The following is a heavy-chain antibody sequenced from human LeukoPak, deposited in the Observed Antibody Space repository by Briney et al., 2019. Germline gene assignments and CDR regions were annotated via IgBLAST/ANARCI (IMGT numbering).Heavy chain of an antibody. D-gene: IGHD5-18*01. Sequence: ASVKVSCKASGYTFTSYDINWVRQATGQGLEWMGWMNPNSGNTGYAQKFQGRVTMTRNTSISTVYMELSSLRSEDTAVYYCARGLLRTRIQLWLKPNYYYMDVWGKGTTVTISS. V-gene: IGHV1-8*01. J-gene: IGHJ6*03. CDR1: GYTFTSYD. CDR3: ARGLLRTRIQLWLKPNYYYMDV. CDR2: MNPNSGNT.